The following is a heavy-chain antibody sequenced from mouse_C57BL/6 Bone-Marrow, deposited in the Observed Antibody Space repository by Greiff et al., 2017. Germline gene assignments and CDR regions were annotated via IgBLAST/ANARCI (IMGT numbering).Heavy chain of an antibody. CDR2: INPSSGYT. CDR1: GYTFTSYT. CDR3: AGGGRCDY. V-gene: IGHV1-4*01. D-gene: IGHD1-1*01. Sequence: QVQLKQPGAELARPGASVKMSCKASGYTFTSYTMHWVKQRPGHGLEWIGYINPSSGYTKYHPKFKDKATLSTDKSSSTAYMQLSSLTAADAAVDYCAGGGRCDYWGQGTTLTVSS. J-gene: IGHJ2*01.